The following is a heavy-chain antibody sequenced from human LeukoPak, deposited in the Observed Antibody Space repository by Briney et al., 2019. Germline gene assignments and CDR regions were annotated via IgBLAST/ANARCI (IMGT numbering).Heavy chain of an antibody. CDR2: IKQDGSEK. CDR1: GFSSNSYW. Sequence: GGSLRLSCAASGFSSNSYWMSWVRQAPGKGLEWVANIKQDGSEKYYVDSVKGRFTISRDNAKSALYLQMNSLRAEDTALYYCARGTWNFDLWGRGTLLSVSS. CDR3: ARGTWNFDL. V-gene: IGHV3-7*04. J-gene: IGHJ2*01.